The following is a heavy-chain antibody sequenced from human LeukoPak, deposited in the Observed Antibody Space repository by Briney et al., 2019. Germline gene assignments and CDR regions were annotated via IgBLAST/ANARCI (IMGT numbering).Heavy chain of an antibody. Sequence: TETLCLTCTVSGGSISSYYWSWIRQPPGKGLEWIGYIYYSGSTNYNPSLKSRVTISVDTSKNQFSLKLSSVTAADTAVYYCARAPPNDYDNTGYYSSFDYWGQGTLVTVSS. J-gene: IGHJ4*02. V-gene: IGHV4-59*01. CDR3: ARAPPNDYDNTGYYSSFDY. CDR1: GGSISSYY. CDR2: IYYSGST. D-gene: IGHD3-22*01.